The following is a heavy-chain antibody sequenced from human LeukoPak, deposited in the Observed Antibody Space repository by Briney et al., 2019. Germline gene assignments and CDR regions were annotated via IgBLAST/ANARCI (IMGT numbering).Heavy chain of an antibody. D-gene: IGHD4/OR15-4a*01. J-gene: IGHJ5*02. CDR3: ARLLTNWFDP. V-gene: IGHV4-59*08. Sequence: SETLSLTCTVTGGSISSYYWSWIRQPPGKGLEWIGYIYYSGSTNYNPSLKSRVTISVDTSKNQFSLKLSSVTAADTAVYYCARLLTNWFDPRGQGTLVTVSS. CDR2: IYYSGST. CDR1: GGSISSYY.